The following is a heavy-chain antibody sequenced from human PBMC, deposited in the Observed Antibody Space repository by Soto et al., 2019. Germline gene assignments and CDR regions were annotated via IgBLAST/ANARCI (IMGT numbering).Heavy chain of an antibody. CDR1: GYPVTAYY. D-gene: IGHD3-3*01. CDR3: ARGGGVGVAGSADLDR. Sequence: QLHLVQSGAVVKKPGASVTVSCSASGYPVTAYYMHWVRQAPGRGLEWMGGINPATGAAKYTQTLPGRVALTRDTSTSTVFMELSGLTSEDTAVFYGARGGGVGVAGSADLDRWGQGTLVTVSS. V-gene: IGHV1-2*02. J-gene: IGHJ3*02. CDR2: INPATGAA.